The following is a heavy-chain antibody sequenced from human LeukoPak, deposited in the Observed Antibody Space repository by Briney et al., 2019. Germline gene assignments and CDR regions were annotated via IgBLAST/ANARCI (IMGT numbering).Heavy chain of an antibody. V-gene: IGHV3-7*04. Sequence: GGSLRLSCAASGFTFSSYAMSWVRQAPGKGLEWVANIKQDGSEKYYVDSVKGRVTISRDNAKNSLYLQMNSLRAEDTAVYYCAREGYGSGSYSAFDIWGQGTMVTVSS. J-gene: IGHJ3*02. CDR2: IKQDGSEK. CDR3: AREGYGSGSYSAFDI. CDR1: GFTFSSYA. D-gene: IGHD3-10*01.